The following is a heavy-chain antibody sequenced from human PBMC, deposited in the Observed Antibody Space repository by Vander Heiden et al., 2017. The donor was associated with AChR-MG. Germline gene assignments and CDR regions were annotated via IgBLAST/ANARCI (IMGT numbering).Heavy chain of an antibody. D-gene: IGHD6-13*01. J-gene: IGHJ6*02. CDR1: GYSFTSYW. CDR2: IYPGDSDT. Sequence: EVQLVQSGAEVKKPGASLKISCKGSGYSFTSYWIGWVRQMPGKGLEWMGIIYPGDSDTRYSPSFQGQVTISADKSISTAYLQWSSLKASDTAMYYCASLAAAGTYYYGMDVWGQGTTVTVSS. V-gene: IGHV5-51*01. CDR3: ASLAAAGTYYYGMDV.